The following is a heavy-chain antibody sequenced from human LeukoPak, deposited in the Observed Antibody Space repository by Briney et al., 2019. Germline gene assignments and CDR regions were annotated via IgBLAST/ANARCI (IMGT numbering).Heavy chain of an antibody. CDR2: IYYSGST. V-gene: IGHV4-39*01. J-gene: IGHJ4*02. CDR3: ARQVPHCSGGSCYFGGRRYYFDY. D-gene: IGHD2-15*01. CDR1: GGSISSSSYY. Sequence: PSETLSLTCTVSGGSISSSSYYWGWIRQPPGKGLEWIGSIYYSGSTYYNPSLKSRVTISVDTSKNQFSLKLSSVTAADTAVYYCARQVPHCSGGSCYFGGRRYYFDYWGQGTLVTVSS.